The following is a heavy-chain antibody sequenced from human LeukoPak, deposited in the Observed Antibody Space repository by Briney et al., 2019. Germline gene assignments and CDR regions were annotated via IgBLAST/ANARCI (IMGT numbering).Heavy chain of an antibody. J-gene: IGHJ3*02. CDR2: ISYDGSNR. Sequence: GGSLRLSCVASGFTFSTYSIHWVRQAPGKGLEWVSSISYDGSNRYYADSVKGRFTISRDNSKNTLYLQMYSLRIEDTAVYHCTRVWAIARVLAAPVGAFNIWGQGTMVTVSS. D-gene: IGHD2-15*01. V-gene: IGHV3-30-3*01. CDR3: TRVWAIARVLAAPVGAFNI. CDR1: GFTFSTYS.